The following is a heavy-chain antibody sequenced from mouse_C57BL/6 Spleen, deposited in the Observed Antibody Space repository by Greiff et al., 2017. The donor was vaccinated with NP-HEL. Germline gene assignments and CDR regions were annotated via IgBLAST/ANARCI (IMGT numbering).Heavy chain of an antibody. J-gene: IGHJ1*03. CDR1: GFTFSDYG. V-gene: IGHV5-17*01. D-gene: IGHD1-1*01. CDR2: ISSGSSTI. Sequence: EVQGVESGGGLMKPGGSLKLSCAASGFTFSDYGMHWVRQAPEKGLEWVAYISSGSSTIYYADTVKGRFTISRDNAKNTLFLQMTSLRSEDTAMYYCARPYYGSSYHWYFDVWGTGTTVTVSS. CDR3: ARPYYGSSYHWYFDV.